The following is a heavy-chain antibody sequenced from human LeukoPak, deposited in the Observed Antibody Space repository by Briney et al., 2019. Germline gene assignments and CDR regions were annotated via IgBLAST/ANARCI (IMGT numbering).Heavy chain of an antibody. Sequence: SETLSLTCAVYGGSFSGYYWSWIRQPPGKGLEWIGEINHSGSTNYNPSLKSRVTISVDTSKNQFSLKLSSVTAADTAVYYCARGRYGTVSRGWFDPWGQGTLVTVSS. CDR2: INHSGST. V-gene: IGHV4-34*01. D-gene: IGHD3-22*01. J-gene: IGHJ5*02. CDR3: ARGRYGTVSRGWFDP. CDR1: GGSFSGYY.